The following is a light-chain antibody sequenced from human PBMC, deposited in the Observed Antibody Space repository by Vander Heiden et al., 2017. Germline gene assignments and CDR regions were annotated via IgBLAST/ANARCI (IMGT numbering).Light chain of an antibody. J-gene: IGKJ2*01. CDR1: ESFVYCDGKTY. CDR2: MVS. CDR3: MQGTHWPYT. V-gene: IGKV2-30*01. Sequence: DVVLTHYALCLPSILGQPASISWRASESFVYCDGKTYLICFQQRPGQSPRRLIYMVSDRGSGVPDRFSGSGSGADFTLKISSVEAEDAGIYYCMQGTHWPYTFGQGTKLEI.